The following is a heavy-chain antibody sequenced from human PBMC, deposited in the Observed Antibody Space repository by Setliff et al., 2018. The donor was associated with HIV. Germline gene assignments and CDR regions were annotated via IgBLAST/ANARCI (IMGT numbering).Heavy chain of an antibody. CDR1: GGSISSHY. J-gene: IGHJ4*02. V-gene: IGHV4-59*11. Sequence: SETLSLTCTVSGGSISSHYWSWIRQPPGKGLEWIGYIYYSGSTNYNPSLKSRVTISVDPSRNQFSLKLNSVTAADTAVYYCAREDGMGGYSDYWGQGTLVTVSS. CDR3: AREDGMGGYSDY. D-gene: IGHD3-16*01. CDR2: IYYSGST.